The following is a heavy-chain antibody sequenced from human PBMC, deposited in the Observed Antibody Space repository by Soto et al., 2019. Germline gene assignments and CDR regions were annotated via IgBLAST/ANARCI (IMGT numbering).Heavy chain of an antibody. CDR3: ARVGATRGYYYYYGMDV. CDR1: GGSISSYY. D-gene: IGHD1-26*01. J-gene: IGHJ6*02. CDR2: IYYSGST. Sequence: SETLSLTCTVSGGSISSYYWSWIRQPPGKGLEWIGYIYYSGSTNYNPSLKSRVTISVDTSKNQFSLKLSSVTAADTAVYYCARVGATRGYYYYYGMDVWGQGTTVTGSS. V-gene: IGHV4-59*01.